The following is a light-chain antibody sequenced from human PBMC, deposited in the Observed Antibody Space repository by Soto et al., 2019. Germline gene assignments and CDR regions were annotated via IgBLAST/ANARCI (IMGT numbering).Light chain of an antibody. V-gene: IGKV1-5*03. J-gene: IGKJ1*01. CDR1: QTIDSW. CDR3: QQYHIYSGT. Sequence: DIQMTQSPSTLSASVRDRFTIXXRASQTIDSWLAWYQQRPGKPPNXLIYKASTLASGVPSRFSGSGSGTEFTLTINSLQPDDFATYYCQQYHIYSGTFGQGTKVDIK. CDR2: KAS.